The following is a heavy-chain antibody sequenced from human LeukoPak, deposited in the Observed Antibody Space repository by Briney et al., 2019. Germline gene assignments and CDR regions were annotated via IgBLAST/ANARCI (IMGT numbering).Heavy chain of an antibody. CDR2: VGISSGNT. D-gene: IGHD5-24*01. CDR1: GFTFSHYS. J-gene: IGHJ4*02. Sequence: GGSLRLSCAASGFTFSHYSMNWVRQAPGKGLEWTSYVGISSGNTKYADSVKDRFTISGDKAKNSLYLQMNSLRVEDTAVYYCARDYKYAFDNWGQGTLVTVSS. V-gene: IGHV3-48*01. CDR3: ARDYKYAFDN.